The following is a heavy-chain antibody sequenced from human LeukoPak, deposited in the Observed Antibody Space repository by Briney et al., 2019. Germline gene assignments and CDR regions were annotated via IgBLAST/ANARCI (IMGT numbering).Heavy chain of an antibody. J-gene: IGHJ4*02. Sequence: GGSLRLSCAASGFTVSSNEMSWVRQAPGKGLEWVSVIYSGGSTYYADSVKGRFTISRDNSKNTLYLQMNSLRAEDTAVYYCARALTNYGDYLDYWGQGTLVTVSS. D-gene: IGHD4-17*01. CDR2: IYSGGST. V-gene: IGHV3-53*01. CDR1: GFTVSSNE. CDR3: ARALTNYGDYLDY.